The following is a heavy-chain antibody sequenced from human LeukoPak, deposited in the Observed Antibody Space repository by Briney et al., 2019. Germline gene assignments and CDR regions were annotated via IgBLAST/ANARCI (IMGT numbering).Heavy chain of an antibody. CDR3: ARGGYGHNMDV. J-gene: IGHJ6*03. CDR2: IKNAGIDT. D-gene: IGHD3-10*01. CDR1: GFMFSNYY. V-gene: IGHV3-74*01. Sequence: PGGSLRLSCVGSGFMFSNYYMYWVRQAPGKGLVWVSRIKNAGIDTIYADSVKGRFTASRDNAKNTVYLQMSSLRAEDTAVYYCARGGYGHNMDVWGEGTTVTVSS.